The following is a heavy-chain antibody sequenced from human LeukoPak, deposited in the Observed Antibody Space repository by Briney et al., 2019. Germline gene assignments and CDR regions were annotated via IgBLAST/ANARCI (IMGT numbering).Heavy chain of an antibody. CDR2: VSPSGGST. D-gene: IGHD3-22*01. CDR1: GFTFSSYG. V-gene: IGHV3-23*01. Sequence: PGGSLRLSCAASGFTFSSYGMSWVRRAPGKGLEWVSAVSPSGGSTYYAASVKGRFTISRDNSKNTLYLLMNSLRAEDTAVYYCAKPSYYYDSSGYYYGFDYWGQGTLVTVSS. CDR3: AKPSYYYDSSGYYYGFDY. J-gene: IGHJ4*02.